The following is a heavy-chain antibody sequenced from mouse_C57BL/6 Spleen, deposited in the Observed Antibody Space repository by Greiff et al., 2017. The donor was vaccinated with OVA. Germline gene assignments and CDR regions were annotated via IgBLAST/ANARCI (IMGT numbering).Heavy chain of an antibody. V-gene: IGHV5-4*01. CDR3: ARESSSFSWFAY. CDR2: ISDGGSYT. Sequence: EVQLVESGGGLVKPGGSLKLSCAASGFTFSSYAMSWVRQTPEKRLEWVATISDGGSYTYYPDNVKGRFTISRDNAKNNLYLQMSHLKSEDTAMYYCARESSSFSWFAYWGQGTLVTVSA. D-gene: IGHD1-1*01. J-gene: IGHJ3*01. CDR1: GFTFSSYA.